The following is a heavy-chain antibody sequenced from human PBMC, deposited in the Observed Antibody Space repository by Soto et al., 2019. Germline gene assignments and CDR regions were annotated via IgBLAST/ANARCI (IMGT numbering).Heavy chain of an antibody. Sequence: ASVNVSCKSSGYTFTSYGISWVRQAPGQGLEWVGWISAYNCNTNYAQKLQGRVTMTTDTSKSTVYLELRSLRSDDTAVYYCARTTAAMPGGWGYYYYYGMDVWGQGTTVTVSS. D-gene: IGHD2-2*01. CDR2: ISAYNCNT. J-gene: IGHJ6*02. CDR3: ARTTAAMPGGWGYYYYYGMDV. CDR1: GYTFTSYG. V-gene: IGHV1-18*01.